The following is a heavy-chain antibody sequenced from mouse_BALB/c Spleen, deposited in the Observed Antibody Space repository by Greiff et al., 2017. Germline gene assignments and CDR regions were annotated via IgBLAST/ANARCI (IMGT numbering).Heavy chain of an antibody. CDR1: GDSITSGY. D-gene: IGHD2-14*01. CDR2: ISYSGST. J-gene: IGHJ4*01. V-gene: IGHV3-8*02. Sequence: EVMLVESGPSLVKPSQTLSLTCSVTGDSITSGYWNWIRKFPGNKLEYMGYISYSGSTYYNPSLKSRISITRDTSKNQYYLQLNSVTTEDTATYYCARLPHYRYYAMDYWGQGTSVTVSS. CDR3: ARLPHYRYYAMDY.